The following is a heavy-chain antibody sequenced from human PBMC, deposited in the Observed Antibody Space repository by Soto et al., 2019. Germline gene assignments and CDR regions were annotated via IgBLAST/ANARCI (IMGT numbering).Heavy chain of an antibody. CDR3: ARDTEWLGPNFDY. V-gene: IGHV4-59*01. D-gene: IGHD3-3*01. J-gene: IGHJ4*02. CDR1: GGSISSYY. Sequence: SETLSLTCTVSGGSISSYYWSWIRQPPGKGLEWIGYIYYSGSTNYNPSLKSRVTISVDTSKNQFSLKLSSVTAADTAVYYCARDTEWLGPNFDYWGQGTLVTVSS. CDR2: IYYSGST.